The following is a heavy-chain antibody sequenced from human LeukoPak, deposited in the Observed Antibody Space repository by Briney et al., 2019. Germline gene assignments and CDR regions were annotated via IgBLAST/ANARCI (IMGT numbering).Heavy chain of an antibody. CDR2: ISWNSGSI. CDR1: GFTFDDYA. CDR3: AKADYGGNSGAFDI. J-gene: IGHJ3*02. V-gene: IGHV3-9*03. Sequence: GGSLSLSCAASGFTFDDYAMHWVRQAPGKGLEWVSGISWNSGSIGYADSVKGRFTISRDNAKNSLYLQMNSLRAEDMALYYCAKADYGGNSGAFDIWGQGTMVTVSS. D-gene: IGHD4-23*01.